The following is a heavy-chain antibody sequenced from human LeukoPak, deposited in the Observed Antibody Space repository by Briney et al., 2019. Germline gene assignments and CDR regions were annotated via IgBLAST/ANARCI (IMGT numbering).Heavy chain of an antibody. D-gene: IGHD2-2*01. CDR1: GFTFSSYS. J-gene: IGHJ5*02. CDR2: ISSSSSTI. Sequence: GGSLRLSCAASGFTFSSYSMNWVRQAPGKGLEWVSYISSSSSTIYYADSVKGRFTISRDNAKNSLYLQMNSLRAEDTALYYCVRDRCSSTSRHDSPNWFDPWGQGTLVTVSS. CDR3: VRDRCSSTSRHDSPNWFDP. V-gene: IGHV3-48*04.